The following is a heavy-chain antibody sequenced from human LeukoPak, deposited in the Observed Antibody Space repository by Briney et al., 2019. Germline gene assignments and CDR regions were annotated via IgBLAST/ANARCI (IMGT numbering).Heavy chain of an antibody. CDR2: IYYSGST. V-gene: IGHV4-59*01. CDR1: GGSISSYY. D-gene: IGHD3-9*01. CDR3: ARDRGADYDILTGLFDY. Sequence: SETLSLTCTVSGGSISSYYWSWIRQPPGKGLEWIGYIYYSGSTNYNPSLKSRVTISVDTSKNQFSLKLTSVTAADTAVYYCARDRGADYDILTGLFDYWGQGTLVTVSS. J-gene: IGHJ4*02.